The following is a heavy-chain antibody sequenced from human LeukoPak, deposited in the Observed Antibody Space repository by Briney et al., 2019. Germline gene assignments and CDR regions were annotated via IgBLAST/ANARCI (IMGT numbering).Heavy chain of an antibody. CDR2: ISYDGSNK. J-gene: IGHJ4*02. V-gene: IGHV3-30*01. CDR3: AREYSGYGKLDY. CDR1: GFTFSSYA. Sequence: GGSLRLSCAASGFTFSSYAMHWVRQAPGKGLEWVAVISYDGSNKYYADSVKGRFTISRDNSKNTLYLQMNSLRAEDTAVYYCAREYSGYGKLDYWGQGTLVNVSS. D-gene: IGHD5-12*01.